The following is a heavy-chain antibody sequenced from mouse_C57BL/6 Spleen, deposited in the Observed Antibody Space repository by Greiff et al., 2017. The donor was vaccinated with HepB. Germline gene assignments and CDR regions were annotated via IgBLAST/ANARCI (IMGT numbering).Heavy chain of an antibody. D-gene: IGHD2-4*01. CDR1: GYTFTSYG. Sequence: VQLQQSGAELARPGASVKLSCKASGYTFTSYGISWVKQRTGQGLEWIGEIYPRSGNTYYNEKFKGKATLTADKSSSIAYMELRSLTSEDSAVYFCAREGYYDYVFAYWGQGTLVTVSA. J-gene: IGHJ3*01. V-gene: IGHV1-81*01. CDR3: AREGYYDYVFAY. CDR2: IYPRSGNT.